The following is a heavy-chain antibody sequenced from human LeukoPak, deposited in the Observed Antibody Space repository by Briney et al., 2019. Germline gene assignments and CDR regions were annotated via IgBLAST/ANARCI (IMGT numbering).Heavy chain of an antibody. Sequence: GGSLRLSCIASGFTFGDYTTSWLRQAPGKGLEWVGFIRSKSYGGTTEYAASVKGRFTISRDDSKSIAYLQMNSLKTEDTAVYYCTRDWDFGVLKYLDYWGQGTLVTVSS. CDR2: IRSKSYGGTT. D-gene: IGHD3-3*01. CDR1: GFTFGDYT. J-gene: IGHJ4*02. V-gene: IGHV3-49*03. CDR3: TRDWDFGVLKYLDY.